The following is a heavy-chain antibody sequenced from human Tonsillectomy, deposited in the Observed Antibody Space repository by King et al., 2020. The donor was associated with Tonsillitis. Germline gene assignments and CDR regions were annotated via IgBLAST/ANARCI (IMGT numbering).Heavy chain of an antibody. Sequence: VQLVESGGGLIQPGGSLRLSCAASGFTVSSSYMTWVRQAPGKGLEWVSVIYSGGTTYYADSVKGRFTISRDNAKNTLYLQMNSLRAEDTAEYYCARDNGYCGGDCYSYWGQGTLVTVSS. V-gene: IGHV3-53*01. D-gene: IGHD2-21*02. J-gene: IGHJ4*02. CDR3: ARDNGYCGGDCYSY. CDR1: GFTVSSSY. CDR2: IYSGGTT.